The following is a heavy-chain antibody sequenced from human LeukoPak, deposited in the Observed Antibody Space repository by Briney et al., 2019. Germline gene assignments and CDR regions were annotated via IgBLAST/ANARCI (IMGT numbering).Heavy chain of an antibody. V-gene: IGHV3-21*01. Sequence: GGSLRLSCAASGFTFSSYSMNWVRQAPGKGLEWVSSISSSSSYIYHADSVKGRFTISRDNAKNSLYLQMNSLRAEDTAVYYCASLTTFDYWGQGTLVTVSS. J-gene: IGHJ4*02. CDR2: ISSSSSYI. D-gene: IGHD4-11*01. CDR1: GFTFSSYS. CDR3: ASLTTFDY.